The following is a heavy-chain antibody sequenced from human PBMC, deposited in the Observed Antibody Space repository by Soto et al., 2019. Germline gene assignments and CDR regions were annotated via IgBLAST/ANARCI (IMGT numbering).Heavy chain of an antibody. CDR3: AGALENPYFYYGLNV. Sequence: GGPLRLSCAASGFTFGNYGMHWVRLAPGKGLEWVAATTYDGGIKHYVDSVKGRFTISRDNSKNTLYLQMNSLRVEDTATYYCAGALENPYFYYGLNVWGQGTTVTVSS. D-gene: IGHD1-1*01. CDR1: GFTFGNYG. CDR2: TTYDGGIK. V-gene: IGHV3-30*03. J-gene: IGHJ6*02.